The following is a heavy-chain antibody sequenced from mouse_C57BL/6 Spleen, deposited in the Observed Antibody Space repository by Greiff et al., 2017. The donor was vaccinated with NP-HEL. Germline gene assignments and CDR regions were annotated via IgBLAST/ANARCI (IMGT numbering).Heavy chain of an antibody. CDR3: ARDYGSSPHWYFDV. Sequence: QVQLQQPGAELVMPGASVKLSCKASGYTFTSYWMHWVKQRPGQGLEWIGEIDLSDSYTNYNQKFKGKSTLTVDKSSSTAYMQLSSLTSEDSAVYYCARDYGSSPHWYFDVWGTGTTVTVSS. V-gene: IGHV1-69*01. CDR1: GYTFTSYW. J-gene: IGHJ1*03. D-gene: IGHD1-1*01. CDR2: IDLSDSYT.